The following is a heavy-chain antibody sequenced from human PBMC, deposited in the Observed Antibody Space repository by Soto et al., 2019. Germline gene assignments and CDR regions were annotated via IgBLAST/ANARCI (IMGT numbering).Heavy chain of an antibody. CDR2: ISAYNGNT. D-gene: IGHD3-3*01. Sequence: ASVKVSCKASGYTFTSYGISWVRQAPGQRLEWMGWISAYNGNTKYAQKFQGRVTMTRDTSASTAYMELSSLRSEDTAVYYCARAGRRIAIFGVASPTDYYYYMDVWGKGTTVTVSS. V-gene: IGHV1-18*01. J-gene: IGHJ6*03. CDR3: ARAGRRIAIFGVASPTDYYYYMDV. CDR1: GYTFTSYG.